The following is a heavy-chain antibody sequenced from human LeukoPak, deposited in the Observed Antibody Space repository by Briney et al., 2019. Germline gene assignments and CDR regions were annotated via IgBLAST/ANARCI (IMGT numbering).Heavy chain of an antibody. CDR3: GKDILSYDYDQLPTTTDS. CDR2: IYSGGST. Sequence: PGGSLRLSCAASGFTVSSNYMSWVRQAPGKGLEWVSVIYSGGSTYYTASVKGRFTISRDNSKNTLYLQMNSLRAEDTAVYYCGKDILSYDYDQLPTTTDSWGQGTLVTVSS. CDR1: GFTVSSNY. J-gene: IGHJ5*01. D-gene: IGHD5-18*01. V-gene: IGHV3-53*01.